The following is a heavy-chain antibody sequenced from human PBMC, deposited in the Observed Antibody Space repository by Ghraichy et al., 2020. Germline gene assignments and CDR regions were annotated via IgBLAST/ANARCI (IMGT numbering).Heavy chain of an antibody. J-gene: IGHJ6*02. CDR1: GASISGFY. CDR2: IYYSGTT. CDR3: ARVPTMFGVAPWGMDI. D-gene: IGHD3-3*01. V-gene: IGHV4-59*01. Sequence: SETQSLTCTVSGASISGFYWSWIRQPPGKGLEWIGHIYYSGTTNYSPSLKSRLTLSVDRSQNLVSLRLSSVTSADTAVYYCARVPTMFGVAPWGMDIWGQGTTVTVS.